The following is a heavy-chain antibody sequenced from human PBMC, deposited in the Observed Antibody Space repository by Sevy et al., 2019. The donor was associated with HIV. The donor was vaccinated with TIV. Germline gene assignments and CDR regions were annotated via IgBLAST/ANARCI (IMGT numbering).Heavy chain of an antibody. CDR2: IYSGGST. V-gene: IGHV3-66*01. D-gene: IGHD3-22*01. J-gene: IGHJ6*02. CDR3: ARSLGDYYDSSGYGYYYYYYGMDV. Sequence: GGSLRLSCAASGFTVSSNYMSWVRQAPGKGLEWVSVIYSGGSTYYADSVKGRFTISRDNSKNTRLLQMNSLRAEDTAVYYCARSLGDYYDSSGYGYYYYYYGMDVWGQGTTVTVSS. CDR1: GFTVSSNY.